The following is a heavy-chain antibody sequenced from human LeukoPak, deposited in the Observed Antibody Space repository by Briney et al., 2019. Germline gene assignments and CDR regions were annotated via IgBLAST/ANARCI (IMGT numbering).Heavy chain of an antibody. CDR3: AKDPGGEWLRFFDY. CDR2: ISSSSSYI. J-gene: IGHJ4*02. V-gene: IGHV3-21*04. D-gene: IGHD5-12*01. CDR1: GFTFSSYS. Sequence: PGGSLRLSCAASGFTFSSYSMNWVRQAPGKGLEWVSSISSSSSYIYYADSVKGRFTISRDNSKNTLYLQMNSLRAEDTAVYYCAKDPGGEWLRFFDYWGQGTLVTVSS.